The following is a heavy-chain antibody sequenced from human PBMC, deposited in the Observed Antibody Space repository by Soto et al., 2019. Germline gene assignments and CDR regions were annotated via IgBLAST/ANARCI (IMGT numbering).Heavy chain of an antibody. CDR3: ARHHHYDSSGYHSFDP. Sequence: VKVSCKASGGTFSSYTISWVRQAPGQGLEWMGRIIPILGIANYAQKFQGRVTITADKSTSTAYMELSSLRSEDTAVYYCARHHHYDSSGYHSFDPWGQGTLVTVSS. J-gene: IGHJ5*02. CDR1: GGTFSSYT. V-gene: IGHV1-69*02. D-gene: IGHD3-22*01. CDR2: IIPILGIA.